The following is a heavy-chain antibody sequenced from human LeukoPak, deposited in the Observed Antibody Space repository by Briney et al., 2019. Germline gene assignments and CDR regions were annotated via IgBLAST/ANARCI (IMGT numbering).Heavy chain of an antibody. J-gene: IGHJ4*02. Sequence: SETLSLTCTVSGGSIGSSSYYWGWIRQPPGQGLEWIGSIYYSGSTYYNPSLKSRVTISVDTSKNQFSLKLSSVTAADTAVYYCASIAAAGRSVSSDYWGQGTLVTVSS. CDR2: IYYSGST. CDR1: GGSIGSSSYY. D-gene: IGHD6-13*01. V-gene: IGHV4-39*01. CDR3: ASIAAAGRSVSSDY.